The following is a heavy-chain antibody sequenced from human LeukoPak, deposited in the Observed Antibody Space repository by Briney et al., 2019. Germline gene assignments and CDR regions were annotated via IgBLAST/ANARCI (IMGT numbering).Heavy chain of an antibody. D-gene: IGHD2-2*01. CDR2: ISGSGGST. J-gene: IGHJ4*02. CDR3: ARFYCSSTSCLEDY. V-gene: IGHV3-23*01. Sequence: GGSLRLSCAASGFTFSSYAMSWVRQAPGKGLEWVSAISGSGGSTYYADSVKGRFTISRDNAKNTLYLQMNSLRAEDTAVYYCARFYCSSTSCLEDYWGQGTLVTVSS. CDR1: GFTFSSYA.